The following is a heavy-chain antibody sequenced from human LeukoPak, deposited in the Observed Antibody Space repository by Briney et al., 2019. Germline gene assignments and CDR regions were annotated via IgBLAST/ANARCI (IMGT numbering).Heavy chain of an antibody. CDR3: AGGRRGYSGYDKFDY. V-gene: IGHV1-2*02. Sequence: ASVKVSCKAAGYTFTGYYMHWVRQAPGQGLEWMGLINPNSGGTNYAQKFQGRVTMTRDTSISTAYMQLSRLRSDDTAVYYCAGGRRGYSGYDKFDYWGQGTLVTVSS. D-gene: IGHD5-12*01. CDR2: INPNSGGT. CDR1: GYTFTGYY. J-gene: IGHJ4*02.